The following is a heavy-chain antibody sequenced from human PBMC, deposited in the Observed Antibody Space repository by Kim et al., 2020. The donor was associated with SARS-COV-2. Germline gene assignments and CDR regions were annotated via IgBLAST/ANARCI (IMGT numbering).Heavy chain of an antibody. V-gene: IGHV4-34*01. D-gene: IGHD3-10*01. J-gene: IGHJ4*02. CDR3: ARAGNMVRGVIVY. CDR1: GGSFSGYY. Sequence: SETLSLTCAVYGGSFSGYYWSWIRQPPGKGLEWIGEINHSGSTNYNPSLKSRVTISVDTSKNQFSLKLSSVTAADTAVYYCARAGNMVRGVIVYWGQGTLVTVSS. CDR2: INHSGST.